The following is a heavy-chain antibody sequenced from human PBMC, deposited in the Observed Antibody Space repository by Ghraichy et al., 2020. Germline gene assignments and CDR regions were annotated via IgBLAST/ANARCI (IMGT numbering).Heavy chain of an antibody. CDR3: ARECVIWSGSHRAMDV. V-gene: IGHV4-30-4*01. Sequence: SETLSLTCTVSGGSIISGDHYWSWIRQPPGKGLEWIGYIYYSGNTYYTSSLRSRVTMSVDTSKSQFSLKLNSVTAADTAVYFCARECVIWSGSHRAMDVWGRGTAVTVSS. CDR1: GGSIISGDHY. CDR2: IYYSGNT. J-gene: IGHJ6*02. D-gene: IGHD3-3*01.